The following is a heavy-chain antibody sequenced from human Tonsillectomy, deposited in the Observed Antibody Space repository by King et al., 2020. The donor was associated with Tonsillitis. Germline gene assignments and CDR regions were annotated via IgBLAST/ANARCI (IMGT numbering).Heavy chain of an antibody. D-gene: IGHD3-3*01. Sequence: VQLVQSGAEVKKPGASMKVSCKASGYTFSSFYMHWVRQAPRQGLEWMGLINHSDGSTNYAQKFQGRITVTRDTSTSTVYMELSSLRSDDTAVYCCCRGRVHSFGPLHHDACDMGGQGTMVSVSS. J-gene: IGHJ3*02. CDR3: CRGRVHSFGPLHHDACDM. V-gene: IGHV1-46*03. CDR2: INHSDGST. CDR1: GYTFSSFY.